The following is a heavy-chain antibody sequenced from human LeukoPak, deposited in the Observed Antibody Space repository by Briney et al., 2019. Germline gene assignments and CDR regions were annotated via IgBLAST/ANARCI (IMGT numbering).Heavy chain of an antibody. V-gene: IGHV4-39*02. CDR3: ARDPMIRGVKWTNETIDI. D-gene: IGHD3-10*01. Sequence: PSETLSLTCTVSGGSISSSSYYWGWIRQPPGKGLKWIGSIYYSGSTYYNPSLKSRVTISVDTSKNQFSLKLSSVTAADTAVYYCARDPMIRGVKWTNETIDIWGPGTMVAVSS. CDR1: GGSISSSSYY. J-gene: IGHJ3*02. CDR2: IYYSGST.